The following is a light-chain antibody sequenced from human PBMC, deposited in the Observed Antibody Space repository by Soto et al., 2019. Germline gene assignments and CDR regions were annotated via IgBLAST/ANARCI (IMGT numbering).Light chain of an antibody. J-gene: IGKJ1*01. V-gene: IGKV3-15*01. CDR3: QQYNNWPPWT. Sequence: EIVLTQSPGTLSLSPGERATLSCRASQSVSSIYFAWYQQKPGQAPRLLIYGASTRATGIPARFSGSGSGTEFTLTISSLQSEYLAVYYCQQYNNWPPWTFGQGTKVDSK. CDR2: GAS. CDR1: QSVSSIY.